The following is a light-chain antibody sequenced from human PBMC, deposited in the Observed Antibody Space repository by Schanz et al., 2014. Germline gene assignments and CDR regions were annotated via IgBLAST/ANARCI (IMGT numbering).Light chain of an antibody. J-gene: IGLJ1*01. V-gene: IGLV2-11*01. CDR3: AAWDDSLNGYV. CDR1: SSDVGGYNY. Sequence: QFALTQPRSVSGSPGQSVTISCTGTSSDVGGYNYVSWYQQHPGKAPKLMIYDVSRRPSGVPDRFSGSKSGTSASLAITGLQPEDEADYYCAAWDDSLNGYVFGTGTKLTVL. CDR2: DVS.